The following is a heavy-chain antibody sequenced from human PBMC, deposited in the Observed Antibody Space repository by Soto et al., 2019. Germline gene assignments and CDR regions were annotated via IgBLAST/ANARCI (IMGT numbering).Heavy chain of an antibody. Sequence: AETLSLTCAVYGASFSGYYWILIRQPPGKGLEWIGEINHSGSTNYNPSLKSRVTISVDTSKNQSSLKLSSVTAADTAVYYCARGPVAARPGWFDPWGQGTLVTVSS. CDR3: ARGPVAARPGWFDP. V-gene: IGHV4-34*01. CDR1: GASFSGYY. D-gene: IGHD6-6*01. J-gene: IGHJ5*02. CDR2: INHSGST.